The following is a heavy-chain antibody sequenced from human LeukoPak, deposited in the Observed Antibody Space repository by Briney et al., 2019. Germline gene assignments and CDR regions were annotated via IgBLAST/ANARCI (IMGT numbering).Heavy chain of an antibody. V-gene: IGHV4-59*01. CDR3: ARVTGYSSGWYADYYYGMDV. Sequence: PSETLSLTCTVSGGSISSYYWSWIRQPPGKGLEWIGYIYYSGSTNYNPSLKSRVTISVDTSKNQFSLKLSSVTAADTAVYYCARVTGYSSGWYADYYYGMDVWGQGTTVTVPS. J-gene: IGHJ6*02. D-gene: IGHD6-19*01. CDR1: GGSISSYY. CDR2: IYYSGST.